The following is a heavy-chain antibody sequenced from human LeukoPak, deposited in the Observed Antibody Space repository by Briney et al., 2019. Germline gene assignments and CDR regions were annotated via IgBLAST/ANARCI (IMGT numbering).Heavy chain of an antibody. CDR3: ATQRDGYYNDAFDM. D-gene: IGHD5-24*01. Sequence: SQTLSLTCTVSGGSVRSGGYYWNWIREHPGKGLEWSGYLDYSGSTNYNPSLKSRISISTDTSKNQISLKLTSLTAADTAEYYCATQRDGYYNDAFDMWGQGTLVIVSS. CDR2: LDYSGST. V-gene: IGHV4-31*03. CDR1: GGSVRSGGYY. J-gene: IGHJ3*02.